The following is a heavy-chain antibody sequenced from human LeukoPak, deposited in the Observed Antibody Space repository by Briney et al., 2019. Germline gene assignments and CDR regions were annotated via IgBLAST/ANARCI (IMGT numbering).Heavy chain of an antibody. Sequence: ASVKVSCKASGYTFTGYYMHWVRQAPGQGLEWMGWINPNSGSTNYAQKFQGRVTMTRDTSISTAYMELSRLRSDDTAVYYCARQPYFDAFDIWGQGTMVTVSS. CDR3: ARQPYFDAFDI. J-gene: IGHJ3*02. CDR1: GYTFTGYY. D-gene: IGHD2-21*01. V-gene: IGHV1-2*02. CDR2: INPNSGST.